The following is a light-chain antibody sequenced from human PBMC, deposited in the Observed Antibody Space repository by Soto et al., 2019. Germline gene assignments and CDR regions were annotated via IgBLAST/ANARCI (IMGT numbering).Light chain of an antibody. V-gene: IGLV2-14*01. CDR3: SSYTSSSTLV. Sequence: QSALTQPASVSGSPGQSITLSCTGTSSDIGGYTSVSWYQHLPGKAPKLMIYEVSNRPSGVSTRFSGSKSDNTASLTISGLQPEDEGDYYCSSYTSSSTLVFGPGTKLTVL. J-gene: IGLJ1*01. CDR1: SSDIGGYTS. CDR2: EVS.